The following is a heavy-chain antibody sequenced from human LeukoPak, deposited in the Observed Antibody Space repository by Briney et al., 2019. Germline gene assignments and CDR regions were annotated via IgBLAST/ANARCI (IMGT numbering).Heavy chain of an antibody. D-gene: IGHD2-2*01. V-gene: IGHV3-66*01. CDR3: ASGYCSTASCFY. CDR2: IYTGGSR. Sequence: GGSLRLSCVASGLTVSSNYMSWVRQAPGKGLEWVSVIYTGGSRYYADSVKGRFTISRDNSKNTLYLQMNSLRVEDTAVYYCASGYCSTASCFYWGQGTLVTVSP. J-gene: IGHJ4*02. CDR1: GLTVSSNY.